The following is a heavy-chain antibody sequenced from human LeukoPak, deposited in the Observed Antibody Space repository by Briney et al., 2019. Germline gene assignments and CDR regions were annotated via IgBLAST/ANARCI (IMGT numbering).Heavy chain of an antibody. V-gene: IGHV3-48*01. J-gene: IGHJ4*02. CDR1: GFTFSDYG. Sequence: PGGSLRLSCTASGFTFSDYGMNWVRQAPGKGLEWVLYISSSSSTIYYADSLKGRFTISRDNAKNSLYLQMNSLRTEDTAVYYCARDSDFWSGYLGNFDYWGQGTLVTVSS. CDR2: ISSSSSTI. D-gene: IGHD3-3*01. CDR3: ARDSDFWSGYLGNFDY.